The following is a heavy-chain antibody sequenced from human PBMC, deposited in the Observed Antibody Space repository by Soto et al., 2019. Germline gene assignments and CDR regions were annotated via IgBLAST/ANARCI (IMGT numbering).Heavy chain of an antibody. D-gene: IGHD3-10*01. CDR2: IYYSGST. J-gene: IGHJ4*02. CDR1: GGSISSGRHH. V-gene: IGHV4-39*01. Sequence: QLQLQESGPGLVKPSETLSLTCTVSGGSISSGRHHWRWIRQPPGKGLEWIGCIYYSGSTYYNPSLKGRVPISLDTAKNHFSLNLNSVTAADTDGYYCASTGGYWGQGILVTVSS. CDR3: ASTGGY.